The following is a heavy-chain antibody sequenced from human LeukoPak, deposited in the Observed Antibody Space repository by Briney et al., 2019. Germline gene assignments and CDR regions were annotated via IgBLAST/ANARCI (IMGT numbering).Heavy chain of an antibody. Sequence: GGSLRLSCAASGFTFSSYAMSWVRQAPGKGLEWVSAISGSGGSTYYADSVKGRFTISRDNSKNTLYLQMNSLRAEDTAVYYCTRDRVLRWPTNTFDYWGQGTLVTVSS. CDR2: ISGSGGST. D-gene: IGHD3-3*01. CDR3: TRDRVLRWPTNTFDY. V-gene: IGHV3-23*01. CDR1: GFTFSSYA. J-gene: IGHJ4*02.